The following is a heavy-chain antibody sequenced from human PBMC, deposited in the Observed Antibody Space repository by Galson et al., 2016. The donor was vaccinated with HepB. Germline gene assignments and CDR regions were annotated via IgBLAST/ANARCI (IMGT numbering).Heavy chain of an antibody. CDR3: ARSVATGPKSGGMDV. CDR1: GYTFSYYH. CDR2: INSAGTDT. D-gene: IGHD3-10*01. J-gene: IGHJ6*02. Sequence: SLRLSCAGSGYTFSYYHLNWYRQAPGKGLEWVSTINSAGTDTYYPGSLRGRFTISRDNTKNSLFLQINSLRAEDTAVYYCARSVATGPKSGGMDVWGQGTAVTVSS. V-gene: IGHV3-21*01.